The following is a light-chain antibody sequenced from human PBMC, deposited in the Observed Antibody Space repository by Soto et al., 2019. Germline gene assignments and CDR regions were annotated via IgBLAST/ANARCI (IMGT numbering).Light chain of an antibody. CDR3: QQYGSSGT. CDR1: QSVSNNY. J-gene: IGKJ1*01. CDR2: GAS. Sequence: IVWTQSPGPLSLSAGERATLSCRSSQSVSNNYLAWYQQKPGQAPRILIYGASNRATGIPDRCSGSGSGTDFTLTISRLDPEDFAVYYCQQYGSSGTFGQGTKVDIK. V-gene: IGKV3-20*01.